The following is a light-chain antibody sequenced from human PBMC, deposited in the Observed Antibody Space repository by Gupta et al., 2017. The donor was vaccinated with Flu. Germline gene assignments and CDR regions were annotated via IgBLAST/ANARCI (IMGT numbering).Light chain of an antibody. CDR3: QQYYSSPRT. CDR1: QSLLFSANNKDF. CDR2: WAS. J-gene: IGKJ1*01. Sequence: DIVMTQSPDSLSMSLGERATINCKPNQSLLFSANNKDFLCWYQQKPGQPPKLLIYWASTRESGVPDRFSGSGSETDFTLTIDNLQAEDVAVYYCQQYYSSPRTFGQGTRVEIK. V-gene: IGKV4-1*01.